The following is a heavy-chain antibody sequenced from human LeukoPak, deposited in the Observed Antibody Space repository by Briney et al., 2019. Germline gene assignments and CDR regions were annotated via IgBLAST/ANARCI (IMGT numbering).Heavy chain of an antibody. D-gene: IGHD4-23*01. CDR3: ARAEGYGGELDS. CDR1: GFTFSTYA. J-gene: IGHJ4*02. Sequence: GGSLRLSCAASGFTFSTYARHWVRQAPGKGLEWVAVIPYDGSNKYYADSVKGRFTISRENSKNRLYLQMNSLRAEDTAVYYCARAEGYGGELDSWGQGTLVTVSS. V-gene: IGHV3-30*04. CDR2: IPYDGSNK.